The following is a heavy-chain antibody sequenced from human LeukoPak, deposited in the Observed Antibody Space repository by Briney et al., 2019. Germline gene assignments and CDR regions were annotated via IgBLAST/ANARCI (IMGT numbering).Heavy chain of an antibody. CDR3: ATCIAVAGTTPWYFDL. D-gene: IGHD6-19*01. Sequence: ASVKVSCKVSGYTLTELSMHWVRQAPGKGLEWMGGFDPEDGETIYAQKFQGRVTMTEDTSTDTAYMELSSLRSEDTAVYYCATCIAVAGTTPWYFDLWDRGTLVTVSS. J-gene: IGHJ2*01. CDR2: FDPEDGET. CDR1: GYTLTELS. V-gene: IGHV1-24*01.